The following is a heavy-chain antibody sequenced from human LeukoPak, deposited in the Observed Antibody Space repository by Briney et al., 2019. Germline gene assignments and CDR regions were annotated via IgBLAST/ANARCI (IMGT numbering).Heavy chain of an antibody. D-gene: IGHD6-19*01. V-gene: IGHV3-74*01. J-gene: IGHJ5*02. Sequence: GGSLRLSCAASGFTFSSYWMHWVRQGTGKGPVWVSRISSDGSSTTYADSVKGRFTISRDNAKNTLYLQANSLRAEDTAVYYCARGGAVALNWFDPWGQGTLVTVSS. CDR1: GFTFSSYW. CDR3: ARGGAVALNWFDP. CDR2: ISSDGSST.